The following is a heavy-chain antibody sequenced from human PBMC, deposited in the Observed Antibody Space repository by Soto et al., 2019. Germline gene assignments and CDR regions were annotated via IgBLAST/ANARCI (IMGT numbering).Heavy chain of an antibody. CDR3: AGSDYGDPYYFDY. D-gene: IGHD4-17*01. Sequence: ASVKVSCKASGSTFSSYAISWVRQAPGQGLEWMGGIIPIFGTANYAQKFQGRVTITADESTSTAYMELSSLRSEDTAVYYCAGSDYGDPYYFDYWGQGTLVTVSS. V-gene: IGHV1-69*13. J-gene: IGHJ4*02. CDR2: IIPIFGTA. CDR1: GSTFSSYA.